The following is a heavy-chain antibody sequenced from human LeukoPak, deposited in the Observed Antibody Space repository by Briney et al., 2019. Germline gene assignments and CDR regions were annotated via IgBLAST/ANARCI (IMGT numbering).Heavy chain of an antibody. CDR1: GFTFSSYE. J-gene: IGHJ4*02. CDR2: ISSSGSTI. Sequence: GGSLRLSCAASGFTFSSYEMNWVRQAPGKGLEWVSYISSSGSTIYYADSVKGRFTISRDNAKNSLYLQMNSLRAEDTAVYYYARDRSSSWRNYFDYWGQGTLVTVSS. D-gene: IGHD6-13*01. V-gene: IGHV3-48*03. CDR3: ARDRSSSWRNYFDY.